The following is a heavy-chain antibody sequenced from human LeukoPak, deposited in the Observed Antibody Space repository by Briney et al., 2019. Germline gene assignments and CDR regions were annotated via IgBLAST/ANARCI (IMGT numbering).Heavy chain of an antibody. J-gene: IGHJ4*02. V-gene: IGHV3-48*01. D-gene: IGHD3-16*01. CDR2: ISSSSSTI. Sequence: GGSLRLSCAASGFTFSSYSMNWVRQAPGKGLEWVSYISSSSSTIYYADSVKGRFTISRDNSKNTLYLQMNSLRAEDTAVYYCAKDRSYGSPDYFDYWGQGTLVTVSS. CDR1: GFTFSSYS. CDR3: AKDRSYGSPDYFDY.